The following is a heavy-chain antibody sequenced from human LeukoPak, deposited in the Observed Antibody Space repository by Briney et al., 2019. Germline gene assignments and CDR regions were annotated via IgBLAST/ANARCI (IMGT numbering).Heavy chain of an antibody. D-gene: IGHD6-13*01. CDR3: ASLSPGIAAAGRYYFDY. CDR1: GGSISSSNW. V-gene: IGHV4-4*02. CDR2: IYHSGST. Sequence: SGTLSLTCAVSGGSISSSNWWSWVRQPPGKGLEWIGEIYHSGSTNYNPSLKSRVTIPVDKSKNQFSLKLSSVTAADTAVYYCASLSPGIAAAGRYYFDYWGQGTLVTVSS. J-gene: IGHJ4*02.